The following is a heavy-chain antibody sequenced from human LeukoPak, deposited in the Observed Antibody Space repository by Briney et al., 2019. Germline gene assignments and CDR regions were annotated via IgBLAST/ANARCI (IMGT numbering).Heavy chain of an antibody. Sequence: SETLSLTCAVSGGSFSGYYWSWIRQPPGKGLEWIWEINHSGSTNYNPSLKSRVTISVDTSKNQFSLKLSSVTAADTAVYYCARVRGGRYYYDSSGYLSFDHWGQGTLVTVSS. CDR1: GGSFSGYY. CDR2: INHSGST. D-gene: IGHD3-22*01. V-gene: IGHV4-34*01. CDR3: ARVRGGRYYYDSSGYLSFDH. J-gene: IGHJ4*02.